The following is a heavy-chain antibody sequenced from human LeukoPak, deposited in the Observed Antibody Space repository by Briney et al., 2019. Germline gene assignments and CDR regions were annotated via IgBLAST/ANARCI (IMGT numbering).Heavy chain of an antibody. V-gene: IGHV4-59*12. CDR1: GGSISSYY. CDR3: ARGYPAAAGTRARRVFDY. D-gene: IGHD6-13*01. CDR2: IYYSGST. Sequence: SETLSLTCTVSGGSISSYYWSWIRQPPGKGLEWIGYIYYSGSTNYNPSLKSRVTISVDTSKNQFSLKLSSVTAADTAVYYCARGYPAAAGTRARRVFDYWGQGTLVTVSS. J-gene: IGHJ4*02.